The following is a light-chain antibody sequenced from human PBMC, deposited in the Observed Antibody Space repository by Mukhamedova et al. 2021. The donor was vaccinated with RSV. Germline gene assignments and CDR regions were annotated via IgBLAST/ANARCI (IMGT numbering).Light chain of an antibody. V-gene: IGKV1-5*03. CDR2: EVS. CDR3: QQYSVYPWA. Sequence: WYQRRVHGQAPKLLIYEVSDLESGVPSRFSGRGSETEFTLTISSLQPDDSANYYCQQYSVYPWAFGQGTKVEIK. J-gene: IGKJ1*01.